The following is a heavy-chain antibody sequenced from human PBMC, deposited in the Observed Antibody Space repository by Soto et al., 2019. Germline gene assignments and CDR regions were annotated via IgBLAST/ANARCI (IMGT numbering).Heavy chain of an antibody. V-gene: IGHV1-18*01. Sequence: ASVKVSCKASGYTFTRSGISWVRQAPGQGLEWMGWISAYNGNTNYAQKLQGRVTMTTDTSTSTAYMELRSLRSDDTAVYYCARGVWSMVRVLFDYWGQGTLVTVSS. J-gene: IGHJ4*02. CDR2: ISAYNGNT. CDR3: ARGVWSMVRVLFDY. D-gene: IGHD3-10*01. CDR1: GYTFTRSG.